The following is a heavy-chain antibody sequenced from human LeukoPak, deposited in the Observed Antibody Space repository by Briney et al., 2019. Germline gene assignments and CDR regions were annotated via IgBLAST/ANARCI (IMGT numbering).Heavy chain of an antibody. V-gene: IGHV3-15*01. J-gene: IGHJ4*02. CDR3: TTASYYDILTGFFT. CDR2: IKREADGGTA. D-gene: IGHD3-9*01. Sequence: GGSLRLSCAVSGFTFTDAWMTWIRQGPGKGLEWIGRIKREADGGTADYAAPVNGRFTISRDDSKNTLYLQLNSLETEDTGVYYCTTASYYDILTGFFTWGQGTLVTVSS. CDR1: GFTFTDAW.